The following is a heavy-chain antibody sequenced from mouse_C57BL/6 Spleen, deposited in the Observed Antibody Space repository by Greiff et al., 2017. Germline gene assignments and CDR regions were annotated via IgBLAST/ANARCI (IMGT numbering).Heavy chain of an antibody. CDR3: ARANWALRYFDY. CDR1: GFNIKNTY. CDR2: IDPANGNT. D-gene: IGHD4-1*01. V-gene: IGHV14-3*01. Sequence: EVKLMESVAELVRPGASVKLSCTASGFNIKNTYMHWVKQRPEQGLEWIGRIDPANGNTKYAPKFQGKATITADTSSNTAYLQLSSLTSEDTAIYYCARANWALRYFDYWGQGTTLTVSS. J-gene: IGHJ2*01.